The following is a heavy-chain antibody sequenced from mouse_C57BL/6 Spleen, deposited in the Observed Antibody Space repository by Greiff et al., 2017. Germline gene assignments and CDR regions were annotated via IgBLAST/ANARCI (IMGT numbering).Heavy chain of an antibody. J-gene: IGHJ1*03. V-gene: IGHV2-2*01. D-gene: IGHD1-1*01. CDR1: GFSLTSYG. CDR3: ARNYHYGSSYWYFDV. CDR2: IWSGGST. Sequence: VKLVESGPGLVQPSQSLSITCTVSGFSLTSYGVHWVRQSPGKGLEWLGVIWSGGSTDYNAAFISRLSISKDNSKSQVFFKMNSLQADDTAIYYCARNYHYGSSYWYFDVWGTGTTVTVSS.